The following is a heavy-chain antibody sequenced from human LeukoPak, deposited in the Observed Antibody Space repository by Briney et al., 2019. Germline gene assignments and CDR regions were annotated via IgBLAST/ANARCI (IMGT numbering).Heavy chain of an antibody. D-gene: IGHD1-26*01. CDR2: INPSGGST. CDR1: GYTFTSYY. CDR3: ARDGVPSEGGSLPDY. J-gene: IGHJ4*02. V-gene: IGHV1-46*01. Sequence: GASVKVSCKVSGYTFTSYYMHWVRQAPGQGLEWMGIINPSGGSTSYAQKFQGRVTMTRDTSTSTVYMELSSLRSEDTAVYYCARDGVPSEGGSLPDYWGQGTLVTVSS.